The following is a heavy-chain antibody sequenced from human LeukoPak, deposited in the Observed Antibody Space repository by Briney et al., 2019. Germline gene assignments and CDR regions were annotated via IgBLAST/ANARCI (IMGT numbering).Heavy chain of an antibody. D-gene: IGHD4-11*01. CDR2: IYHSGST. CDR3: ARLDYHLAF. J-gene: IGHJ4*02. V-gene: IGHV4-4*02. CDR1: GGSISGSNW. Sequence: PSGTLSLTCAVSGGSISGSNWWSWVRQPPGKGLEWIGDIYHSGSTNYNSSLKSRATISVDKSNNQFSLKLISVTAADTAVYFCARLDYHLAFWGQGTLVTVSS.